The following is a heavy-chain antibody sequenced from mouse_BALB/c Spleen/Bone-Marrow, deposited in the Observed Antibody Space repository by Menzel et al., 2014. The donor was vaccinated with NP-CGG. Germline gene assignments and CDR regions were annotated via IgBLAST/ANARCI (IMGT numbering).Heavy chain of an antibody. D-gene: IGHD4-1*01. J-gene: IGHJ4*01. CDR3: ARGRFWDGRDAMDY. CDR2: ISWGGSDT. Sequence: EVQLVESGGDLVKPGGSLKLSCAASGFTFSSYGMSWFRQTPVKRLEWVVTISWGGSDTYYPASVKGRFTISRGNAKSTLYLQMISLKSEDTAIYYCARGRFWDGRDAMDYWGQGTSVTVSS. V-gene: IGHV5-6*01. CDR1: GFTFSSYG.